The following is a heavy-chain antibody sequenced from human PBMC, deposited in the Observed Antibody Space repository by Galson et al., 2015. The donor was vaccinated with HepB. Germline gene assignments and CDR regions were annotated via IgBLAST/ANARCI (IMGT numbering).Heavy chain of an antibody. D-gene: IGHD2-2*01. Sequence: SLRLSCAASGFTFSDHYMDWVRQAPGKGLEWVGRTRNKANSYTTEYAASVKGRFTISRDDSKNSLYLQMNSLKTEDTAVYYCARDQIKVNNQLLGYYYYYMDVWGKGTTVTVSS. CDR1: GFTFSDHY. V-gene: IGHV3-72*01. CDR3: ARDQIKVNNQLLGYYYYYMDV. J-gene: IGHJ6*03. CDR2: TRNKANSYTT.